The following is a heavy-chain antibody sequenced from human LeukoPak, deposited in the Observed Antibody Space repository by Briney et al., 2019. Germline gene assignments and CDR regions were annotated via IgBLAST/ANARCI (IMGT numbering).Heavy chain of an antibody. Sequence: ASVKVSCKASGYTFTSYGISWVRQAPGQGLEWMGWISAYNGNTNYAQKLQGRVTMTTDTSTSTAYMELRSLRSDDTAVYYCARTYYYGSGRVRGQKHFDYWGQGTLVTVSS. CDR3: ARTYYYGSGRVRGQKHFDY. J-gene: IGHJ4*02. V-gene: IGHV1-18*01. CDR2: ISAYNGNT. D-gene: IGHD3-10*01. CDR1: GYTFTSYG.